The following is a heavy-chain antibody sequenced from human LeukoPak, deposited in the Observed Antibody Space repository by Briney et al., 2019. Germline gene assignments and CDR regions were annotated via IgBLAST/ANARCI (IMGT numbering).Heavy chain of an antibody. J-gene: IGHJ6*03. V-gene: IGHV4-34*01. CDR2: INHSGST. Sequence: SETLSLTCAVYGGSFSGYYWSWIRQPPGKGLEWIGEINHSGSTNYNPSLKSRVTISVDTSKNQFSLKLSSVTAADTAVYYCAKAGRYSRGYYYPNYCYYYMDVWGKGTTVTVSS. CDR1: GGSFSGYY. D-gene: IGHD3-22*01. CDR3: AKAGRYSRGYYYPNYCYYYMDV.